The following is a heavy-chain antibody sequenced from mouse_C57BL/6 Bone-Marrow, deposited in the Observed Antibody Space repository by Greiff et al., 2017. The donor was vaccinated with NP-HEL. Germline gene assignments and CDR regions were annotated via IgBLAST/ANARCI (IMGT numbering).Heavy chain of an antibody. Sequence: QVQLQQPGAELVRPGSSVKLSCKASGYTFTSYWMHWVKQRPIQGLEWIGNIDPSDSETHYNQKFKDKATLTVDKSSSTAYMQLSSLTSEDSAVYYCARKGEPAWFAYWAKGLWSLSLQ. CDR1: GYTFTSYW. CDR3: ARKGEPAWFAY. V-gene: IGHV1-52*01. CDR2: IDPSDSET. J-gene: IGHJ3*01.